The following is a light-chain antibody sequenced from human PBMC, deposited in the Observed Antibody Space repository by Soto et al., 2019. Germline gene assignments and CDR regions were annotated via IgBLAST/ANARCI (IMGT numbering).Light chain of an antibody. V-gene: IGKV1-5*01. CDR3: QQYNSYSRT. CDR1: QSMSSW. J-gene: IGKJ1*01. Sequence: DLQMTTPPSPLPAFVGDRVTTPCRSSQSMSSWLAWYQQKRGKAPKLLIYDASSLESGVPSRFSGSGSGTEFTLTISSLQPDDFATYYCQQYNSYSRTFGQGTKVDIK. CDR2: DAS.